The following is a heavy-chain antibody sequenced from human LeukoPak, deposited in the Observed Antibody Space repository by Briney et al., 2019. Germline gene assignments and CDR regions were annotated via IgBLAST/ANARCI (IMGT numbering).Heavy chain of an antibody. D-gene: IGHD6-19*01. J-gene: IGHJ4*02. CDR3: AKNPLVSGTIYFDS. Sequence: GGSLRLSCTASGFTFSSHAMSWVRQAPGKGLEWVSCISGSGDNRNYADSVKGRFTISRDNSKSTLYLEMNSLRAEDTAIYYCAKNPLVSGTIYFDSWGQGTLLTVSS. CDR1: GFTFSSHA. CDR2: ISGSGDNR. V-gene: IGHV3-23*01.